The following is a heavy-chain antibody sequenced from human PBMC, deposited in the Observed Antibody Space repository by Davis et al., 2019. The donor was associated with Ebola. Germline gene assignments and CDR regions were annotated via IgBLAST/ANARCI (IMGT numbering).Heavy chain of an antibody. Sequence: GESLKISCAASGFTFSNYWMTWVRQAPGEGLEWVAHIKEDGSQKYYVDSVKGRFTISRDNAQTSLSLQMNRLRVDDTAIYYCVRDAGWQRLDNWGQGTLVTVSS. V-gene: IGHV3-7*01. J-gene: IGHJ4*02. CDR1: GFTFSNYW. D-gene: IGHD2-15*01. CDR2: IKEDGSQK. CDR3: VRDAGWQRLDN.